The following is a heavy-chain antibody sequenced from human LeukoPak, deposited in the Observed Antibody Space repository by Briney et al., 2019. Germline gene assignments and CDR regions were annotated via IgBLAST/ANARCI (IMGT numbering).Heavy chain of an antibody. CDR2: IRSKANSYAT. J-gene: IGHJ3*02. CDR1: GFTFSGSA. V-gene: IGHV3-73*01. Sequence: GGSLRLSCAASGFTFSGSAMHWVRQASGKGLEWVGRIRSKANSYATAYAASVKGRFTISRDDSKNTAYLQMNSLKTEDTAVYYCTRHSYNWNDVRAFDIWGQGTMVTVSS. D-gene: IGHD1-1*01. CDR3: TRHSYNWNDVRAFDI.